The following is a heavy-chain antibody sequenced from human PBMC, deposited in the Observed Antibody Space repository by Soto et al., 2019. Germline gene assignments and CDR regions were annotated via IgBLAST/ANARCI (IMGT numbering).Heavy chain of an antibody. CDR1: GFTFSSYA. J-gene: IGHJ4*02. CDR2: ISYDGSNK. CDR3: ASEKLAVLRGLLDY. V-gene: IGHV3-30-3*01. D-gene: IGHD2-8*02. Sequence: GGSLRLSCAASGFTFSSYAMHWVRQAPGKGLEWVAVISYDGSNKYYADSVKGRFTISRDNSKNTLYLQMKSLRAEDTAVYYCASEKLAVLRGLLDYWGQGTLVTVSS.